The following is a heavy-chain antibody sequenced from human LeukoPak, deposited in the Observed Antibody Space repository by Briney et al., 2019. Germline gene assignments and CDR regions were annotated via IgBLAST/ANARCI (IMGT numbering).Heavy chain of an antibody. Sequence: ASVKVSCKASGYTFTSYGISWVRQAPGQGLEWMGWISAYNGNTNYAQKFQGRVTMTRDTSISTAYMELSRLGSDDTAVYYCARGFPFRYSGSYGGQGTLVTVSS. D-gene: IGHD1-26*01. CDR3: ARGFPFRYSGSY. CDR2: ISAYNGNT. CDR1: GYTFTSYG. V-gene: IGHV1-18*01. J-gene: IGHJ4*02.